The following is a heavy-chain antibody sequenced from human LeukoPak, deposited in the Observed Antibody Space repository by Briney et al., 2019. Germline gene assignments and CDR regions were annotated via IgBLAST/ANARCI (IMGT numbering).Heavy chain of an antibody. V-gene: IGHV4-4*07. D-gene: IGHD4-17*01. CDR3: ARALDYEPPYYFDY. Sequence: SETLSLTCTVSGGSISSYYWSWIRQPAGKGLEWIGRIYTSGSTNYNPSLKSRVTMSVDTSKNQFSLKLSSVTAADTAVYYCARALDYEPPYYFDYWGQGTLVTVSS. CDR2: IYTSGST. J-gene: IGHJ4*02. CDR1: GGSISSYY.